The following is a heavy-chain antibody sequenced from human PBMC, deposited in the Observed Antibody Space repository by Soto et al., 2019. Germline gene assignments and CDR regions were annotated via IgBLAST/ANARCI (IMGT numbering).Heavy chain of an antibody. Sequence: QVQLVESGGGVVQPGRSLRLSCAASGIAFRNYGMHWVRQAPGRGLAWVAVISDDGSYKNTADSVKGRFTISRDNSKNTLYLQMNSLRAEDPGVYYCAKDRGQVRRYFGDVTDVWGQGTTVTVSS. V-gene: IGHV3-30*18. CDR3: AKDRGQVRRYFGDVTDV. CDR1: GIAFRNYG. D-gene: IGHD3-9*01. CDR2: ISDDGSYK. J-gene: IGHJ6*02.